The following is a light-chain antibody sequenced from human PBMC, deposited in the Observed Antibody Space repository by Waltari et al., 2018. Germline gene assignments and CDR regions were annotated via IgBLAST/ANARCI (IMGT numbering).Light chain of an antibody. Sequence: EAMMTHSPATLSVSPGDRATPSCRASQSVSNNGAWFQQKPGQAPSLLIYDASTRATGVPARFSGSGSGTEFTLTISSLQTEDFAVYYCQQYNNWPLYTFGQGTKLEIK. CDR2: DAS. V-gene: IGKV3-15*01. CDR1: QSVSNN. CDR3: QQYNNWPLYT. J-gene: IGKJ2*01.